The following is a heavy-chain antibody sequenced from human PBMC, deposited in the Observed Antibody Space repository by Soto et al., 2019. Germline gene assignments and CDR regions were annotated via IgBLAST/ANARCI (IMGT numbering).Heavy chain of an antibody. J-gene: IGHJ5*02. CDR1: GGSISSGGYY. CDR3: ASQVVTAYNWFDP. V-gene: IGHV4-31*03. D-gene: IGHD4-4*01. CDR2: IYYSGST. Sequence: TSETLSLTCTVSGGSISSGGYYWSWIRQHPGKGLEWIGYIYYSGSTYYNPALRGRITISVDTSKNQFSLKLNSVTAADTAVYYCASQVVTAYNWFDPWGQGTLVTVSS.